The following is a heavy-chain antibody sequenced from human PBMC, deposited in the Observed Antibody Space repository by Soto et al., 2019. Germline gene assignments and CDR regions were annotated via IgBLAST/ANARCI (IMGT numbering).Heavy chain of an antibody. Sequence: QVQLVQSGAEVKKPGSSVKVSCKASGGTFSSYAISWVRQAPGQGLEWMRGIIPIFGTANYAQKFQGRVTITADESTSTAYMELRSLRSEDTAVYYCARHPPAVYYYGMDVWGEGTTVTVSS. CDR3: ARHPPAVYYYGMDV. V-gene: IGHV1-69*12. J-gene: IGHJ6*02. CDR2: IIPIFGTA. CDR1: GGTFSSYA.